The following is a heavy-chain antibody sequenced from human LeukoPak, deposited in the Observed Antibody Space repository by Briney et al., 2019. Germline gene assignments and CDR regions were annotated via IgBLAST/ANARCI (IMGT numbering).Heavy chain of an antibody. CDR2: ISYDGNNQ. J-gene: IGHJ2*01. CDR1: GFTFSTFS. V-gene: IGHV3-30-3*01. Sequence: PGRSLRLSCAASGFTFSTFSMHWVRQAPGKGPEWVAVISYDGNNQYYADSVKGRFTISRDNSKNTVYLQMNNLRTEDTSVYYCATLLYRSGFTYRYFDLWGRGTLVTVSS. D-gene: IGHD6-19*01. CDR3: ATLLYRSGFTYRYFDL.